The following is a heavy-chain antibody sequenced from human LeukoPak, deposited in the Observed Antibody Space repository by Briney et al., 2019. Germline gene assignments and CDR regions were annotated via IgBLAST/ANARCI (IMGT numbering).Heavy chain of an antibody. V-gene: IGHV1-69*13. CDR3: ATARSGPNAFDI. J-gene: IGHJ3*02. D-gene: IGHD2-15*01. CDR1: GYTFTSYG. CDR2: IIPIFGTA. Sequence: SVKVSCKASGYTFTSYGISWVRQAPGQGLEWMGGIIPIFGTANYAQKFQGRVTITADESTSTAYMELSSLRSEDTAVYYCATARSGPNAFDIWGQGTMVTVSS.